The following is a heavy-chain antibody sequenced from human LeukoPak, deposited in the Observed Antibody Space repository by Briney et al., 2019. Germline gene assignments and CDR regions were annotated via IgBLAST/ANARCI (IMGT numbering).Heavy chain of an antibody. J-gene: IGHJ4*02. V-gene: IGHV3-53*01. CDR3: AQDIAWGAFEH. CDR1: GFTVSTNH. Sequence: GGSLRLSCAASGFTVSTNHINWVRQAPGKGLEWVSIIYSGGSTYYADSVKGRFTISRDNSKNMVYLQMNSLRAEDTAVYYCAQDIAWGAFEHWGQGTLVTVSS. CDR2: IYSGGST. D-gene: IGHD7-27*01.